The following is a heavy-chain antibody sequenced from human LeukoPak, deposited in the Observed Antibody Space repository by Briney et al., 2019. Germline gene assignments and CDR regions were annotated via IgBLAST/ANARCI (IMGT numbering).Heavy chain of an antibody. Sequence: GGSLGLSCAASGFTVSDNYMSWIRQAPGKGLEWVSLISSGGSTYYADSVKGRFTISRDNSKNTLYLQINSLRAEDTAVYYCARERSGSRWYFDYWGQGTLVTVSS. V-gene: IGHV3-66*01. CDR1: GFTVSDNY. J-gene: IGHJ4*02. D-gene: IGHD1-26*01. CDR2: ISSGGST. CDR3: ARERSGSRWYFDY.